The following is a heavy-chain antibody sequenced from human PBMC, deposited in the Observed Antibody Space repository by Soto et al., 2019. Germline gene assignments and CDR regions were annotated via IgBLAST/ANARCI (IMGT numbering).Heavy chain of an antibody. Sequence: PGGSLRLSCAASGFTFSGYAMHWVRQAPGKGLEWVAVISYDGSNKYYADSVKGRFTISRDNSKNTLYLQMNSLRAEDTAVYYCARGDYGDYVFQHWGQGTLVTVSS. CDR1: GFTFSGYA. D-gene: IGHD4-17*01. CDR3: ARGDYGDYVFQH. J-gene: IGHJ1*01. V-gene: IGHV3-30-3*01. CDR2: ISYDGSNK.